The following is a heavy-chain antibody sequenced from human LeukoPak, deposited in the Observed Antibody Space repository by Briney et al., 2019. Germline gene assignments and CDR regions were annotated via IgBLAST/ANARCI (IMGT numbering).Heavy chain of an antibody. CDR2: INHRGAT. V-gene: IGHV4-34*01. Sequence: PSETLSLTCAVFGGSLSDHDWSWIRQPPGKGLEWIGEINHRGATNYNPSLKSRVTLSLDTSKNQVSPKLNSLTAADTAVYYCARGKGDLSMIVMIVTAVEFYFDSWGPGTLVTVFS. CDR3: ARGKGDLSMIVMIVTAVEFYFDS. J-gene: IGHJ4*02. CDR1: GGSLSDHD. D-gene: IGHD3-22*01.